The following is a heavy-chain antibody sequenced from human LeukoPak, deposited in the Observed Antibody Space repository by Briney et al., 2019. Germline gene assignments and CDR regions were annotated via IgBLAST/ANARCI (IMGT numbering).Heavy chain of an antibody. CDR1: GGSISRYY. Sequence: PSETLSLTCTVSGGSISRYYWSWIRQPPGKGLEWLGYIYYSGSTNYNPSLKSRVTISVDTSKNQFSLKLSSVTAADTAVYYCARDLSAPYYYYYMDVWGKGTTVTVSS. CDR3: ARDLSAPYYYYYMDV. J-gene: IGHJ6*03. CDR2: IYYSGST. V-gene: IGHV4-59*01.